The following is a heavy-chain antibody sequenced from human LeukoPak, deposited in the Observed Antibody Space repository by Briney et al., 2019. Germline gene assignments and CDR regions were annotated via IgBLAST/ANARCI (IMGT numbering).Heavy chain of an antibody. CDR3: ARDKNWNYDYVWGPQAI. D-gene: IGHD3-16*01. CDR2: ISAYNGNT. CDR1: GYTFTSYG. J-gene: IGHJ3*02. Sequence: GASVKVSCKASGYTFTSYGISWVRQAPGQGLEWMGWISAYNGNTNYAQKLQGRVTMTTDTSTSTAYMELRSLRSDDTAVYYCARDKNWNYDYVWGPQAIWGQGTMVTVSS. V-gene: IGHV1-18*01.